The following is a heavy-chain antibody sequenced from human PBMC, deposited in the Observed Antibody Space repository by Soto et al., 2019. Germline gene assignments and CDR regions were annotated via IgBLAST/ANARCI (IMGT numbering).Heavy chain of an antibody. CDR1: GYSCISYW. D-gene: IGHD3-10*01. CDR3: AGGGVRGVITRTRDYYGMDV. J-gene: IGHJ6*02. Sequence: GESLKNSCKGSGYSCISYWIGWVRQITGKGLEWMGIIYPGDSDTRYSPSFQGQVTISADKSISTAYLQWSSLKASDTAMYYCAGGGVRGVITRTRDYYGMDVWGQGTTVTVSS. CDR2: IYPGDSDT. V-gene: IGHV5-51*01.